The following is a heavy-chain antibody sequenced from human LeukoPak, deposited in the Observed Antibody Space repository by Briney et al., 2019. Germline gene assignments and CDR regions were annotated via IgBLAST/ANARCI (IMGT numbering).Heavy chain of an antibody. Sequence: GGSLRLSCVASGFTFHDHGRDWVRQAPGKGLEGVAVIAADGGVKHYADSVQGRFILSRDNSKNTLFLQMNSLSVEDTAVYYCAREATWGQWYFDHWGQGTPVTVSS. CDR3: AREATWGQWYFDH. D-gene: IGHD6-19*01. CDR1: GFTFHDHG. J-gene: IGHJ4*02. CDR2: IAADGGVK. V-gene: IGHV3-30*03.